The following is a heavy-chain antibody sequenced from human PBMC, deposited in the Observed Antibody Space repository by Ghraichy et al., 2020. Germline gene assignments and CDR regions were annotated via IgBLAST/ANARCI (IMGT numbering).Heavy chain of an antibody. CDR3: ARDRVRSWPAGAFDY. Sequence: ASVKVSCKASGYTFTGYYMHWVRQAPGQGLEWMGWINPNSGGTNYAQKFQGRVTMTRDTSISTAYMELSRLRSGDTAVYYCARDRVRSWPAGAFDYWGQGTLATVSA. V-gene: IGHV1-2*02. J-gene: IGHJ4*02. CDR1: GYTFTGYY. CDR2: INPNSGGT. D-gene: IGHD1-26*01.